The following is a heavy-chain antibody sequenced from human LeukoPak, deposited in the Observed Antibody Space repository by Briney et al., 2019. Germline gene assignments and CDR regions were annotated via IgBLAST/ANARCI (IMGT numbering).Heavy chain of an antibody. V-gene: IGHV3-66*04. CDR1: GFTVSSNY. D-gene: IGHD6-19*01. J-gene: IGHJ6*02. Sequence: PGGSLRLSCAASGFTVSSNYMSWVRQAPGKGLEWVSVIYSGGSTYYADSVKGRFTISRDNSKNTLYLQMNSLRAEDTALYYCASQAVAGNYYYYAMDVWGQGTTVTVSS. CDR2: IYSGGST. CDR3: ASQAVAGNYYYYAMDV.